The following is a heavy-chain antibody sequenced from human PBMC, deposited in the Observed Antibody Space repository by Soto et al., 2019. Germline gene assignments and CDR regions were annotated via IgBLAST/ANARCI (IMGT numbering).Heavy chain of an antibody. J-gene: IGHJ4*02. Sequence: GESLKISCAASGFTFSSYAMSWVRQAPGKGLEWVSAISGSGGSTYYADSVKGRFTISRDNSKNTLYLQMNSLRAEDTAVYYCAKAPGIAARHPFDYWGQGTLVTVSS. V-gene: IGHV3-23*01. CDR2: ISGSGGST. CDR3: AKAPGIAARHPFDY. CDR1: GFTFSSYA. D-gene: IGHD6-6*01.